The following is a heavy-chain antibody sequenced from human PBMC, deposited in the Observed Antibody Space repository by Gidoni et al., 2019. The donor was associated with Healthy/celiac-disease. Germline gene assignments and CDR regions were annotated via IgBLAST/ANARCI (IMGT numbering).Heavy chain of an antibody. Sequence: QVQLVESGGAVVQPGWSLRLSCADSGFPFSRDAMHWVRQAPGKGLEWVAVISYDGSNKYYADSVKGRFTISRDNSKNTLYLQMNSLRAEDTAVYYCAREDSLAGVFDYWGQGTLVTVSS. CDR3: AREDSLAGVFDY. CDR1: GFPFSRDA. CDR2: ISYDGSNK. D-gene: IGHD6-19*01. V-gene: IGHV3-30-3*01. J-gene: IGHJ4*02.